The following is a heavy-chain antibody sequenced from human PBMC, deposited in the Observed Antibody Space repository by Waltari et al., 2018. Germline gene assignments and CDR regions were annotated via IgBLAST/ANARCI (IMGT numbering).Heavy chain of an antibody. Sequence: QLQLQESGSGLVKPSQTLSLTRAVSGGSISSGGYSWSWIRQPPGKGLEWIGYIYHSGSTYYNPSLKSRVTISVDRSKNQFSLKLSSVTAADTAVYYCARVGSGVEGDYFDYWGQGTLVTVSS. J-gene: IGHJ4*02. V-gene: IGHV4-30-2*01. CDR2: IYHSGST. D-gene: IGHD3-3*01. CDR3: ARVGSGVEGDYFDY. CDR1: GGSISSGGYS.